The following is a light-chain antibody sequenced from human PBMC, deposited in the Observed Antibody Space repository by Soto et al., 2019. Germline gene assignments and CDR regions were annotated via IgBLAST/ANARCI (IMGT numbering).Light chain of an antibody. V-gene: IGKV3-15*01. CDR2: GAS. Sequence: EIVMTQSPATLSVSTGERATLSCMAIQSVSSNLAWYQQKPGQAPRLLIYGASTRATGIPARFSGSGSGTEFTLTISSLQSEDFAVYYCQQYNNWPPVTFGQGTKVEIK. J-gene: IGKJ1*01. CDR1: QSVSSN. CDR3: QQYNNWPPVT.